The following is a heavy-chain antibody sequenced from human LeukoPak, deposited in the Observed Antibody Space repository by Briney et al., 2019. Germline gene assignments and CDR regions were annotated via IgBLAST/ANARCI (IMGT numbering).Heavy chain of an antibody. D-gene: IGHD3-22*01. Sequence: GGSLRLSCAASEFTFSSYAMSWVRQAPGKGLEWVSAISGSGGSTYYADSVKGRFTISRDNPKNTLYLQMNSLRAEDTAVYYCAKAYDSSGYYPPYFDYWGQGTLVTVSS. CDR3: AKAYDSSGYYPPYFDY. V-gene: IGHV3-23*01. J-gene: IGHJ4*02. CDR2: ISGSGGST. CDR1: EFTFSSYA.